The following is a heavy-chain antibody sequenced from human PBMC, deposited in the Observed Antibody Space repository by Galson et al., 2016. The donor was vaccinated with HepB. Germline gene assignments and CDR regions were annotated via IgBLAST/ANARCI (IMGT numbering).Heavy chain of an antibody. CDR2: IKQDGSEK. V-gene: IGHV3-7*01. Sequence: SLRLSCAASGFAFSSYWMSWVRQAPGKGLEWVANIKQDGSEKYYVDSVKGRFTISRDNAENSLYLQMNSLRAEDTALYYCARDHYTSNRGIVVGPAATRDGLSYWGQGTLVTVSS. CDR1: GFAFSSYW. D-gene: IGHD2-2*01. CDR3: ARDHYTSNRGIVVGPAATRDGLSY. J-gene: IGHJ4*02.